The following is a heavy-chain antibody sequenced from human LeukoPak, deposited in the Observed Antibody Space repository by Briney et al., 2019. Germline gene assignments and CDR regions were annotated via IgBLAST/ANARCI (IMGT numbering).Heavy chain of an antibody. V-gene: IGHV3-23*01. J-gene: IGHJ3*02. Sequence: SGGSLRLSCTASGFTFSAYAMMWVRQAPGKGTEWVSAIRGGGGSAFYADSVKGRFTISRDNSKYTLFLQMNSLRAEDTAVYYCARDPNGDYIGAFDMWGPGTMVTVSS. CDR1: GFTFSAYA. CDR3: ARDPNGDYIGAFDM. D-gene: IGHD4-17*01. CDR2: IRGGGGSA.